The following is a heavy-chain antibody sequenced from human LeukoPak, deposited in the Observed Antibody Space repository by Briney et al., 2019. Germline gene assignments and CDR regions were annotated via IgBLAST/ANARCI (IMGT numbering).Heavy chain of an antibody. J-gene: IGHJ4*02. Sequence: GGSLRLSCAASGFTFSSYWMNWVRQAPGEGLEWVANIRQDGSDKYYVDSVRGRFTISRDNAKNSLYLQMNSLRAEDTAVYYCARDYSASGAHDYWGQGTLVTVSS. D-gene: IGHD3-10*01. V-gene: IGHV3-7*01. CDR1: GFTFSSYW. CDR3: ARDYSASGAHDY. CDR2: IRQDGSDK.